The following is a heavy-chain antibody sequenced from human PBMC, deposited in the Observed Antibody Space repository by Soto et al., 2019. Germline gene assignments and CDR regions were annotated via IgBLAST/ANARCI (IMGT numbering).Heavy chain of an antibody. J-gene: IGHJ3*02. CDR3: ARRGYDAFDI. CDR1: GGTFSSYA. Sequence: SVKVSCKASGGTFSSYAISWVRQAPGQGLEWMGGIIPIFGTANYAQKFQGRVTITADESTSTAYMELGSLRSEDTAVYYCARRGYDAFDIWGQGTMVTVSS. D-gene: IGHD6-25*01. CDR2: IIPIFGTA. V-gene: IGHV1-69*13.